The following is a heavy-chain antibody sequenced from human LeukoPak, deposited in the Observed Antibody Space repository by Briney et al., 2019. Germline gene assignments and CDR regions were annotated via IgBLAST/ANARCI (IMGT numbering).Heavy chain of an antibody. D-gene: IGHD2/OR15-2a*01. Sequence: GGSLRLSCAASGFTFSNYAMHWVRQAPGKGLEWVAVISKDGKEKFYADSVRGRFTISRDNSKNTLYLQMNSLRAEDTAVYYCVSFYETYWGRGTLVTVSS. V-gene: IGHV3-30*04. CDR2: ISKDGKEK. J-gene: IGHJ4*02. CDR3: VSFYETY. CDR1: GFTFSNYA.